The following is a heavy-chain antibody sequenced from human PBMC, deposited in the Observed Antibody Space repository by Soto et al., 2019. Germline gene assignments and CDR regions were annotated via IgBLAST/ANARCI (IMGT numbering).Heavy chain of an antibody. J-gene: IGHJ4*02. CDR2: MSGSSSTT. CDR3: AKNQERELPRVIDF. D-gene: IGHD1-7*01. V-gene: IGHV3-23*01. CDR1: GLTFSNYA. Sequence: EVRLLESGGGLVKPGGSLRLSCATSGLTFSNYAMRWVRQAPGGGLEWVSSMSGSSSTTYYADSVSGRFTISRDRSKNTLYLQMSSLRAEDTALYYCAKNQERELPRVIDFWGQGTLVTLSS.